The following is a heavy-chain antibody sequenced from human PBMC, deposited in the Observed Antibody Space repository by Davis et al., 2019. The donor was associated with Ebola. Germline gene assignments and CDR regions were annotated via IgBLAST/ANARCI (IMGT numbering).Heavy chain of an antibody. CDR1: GYTFTGYY. Sequence: ASVKVSCKASGYTFTGYYMHWVRQAPGQGLEWMGWINPNSGGTNYAQKFQGWVTMTRDTSISTAYMELSSLRSEDTAVYYCARDRVVPAAIFHYYYGMDVWGQGTTVTVSS. J-gene: IGHJ6*02. CDR3: ARDRVVPAAIFHYYYGMDV. D-gene: IGHD2-2*01. V-gene: IGHV1-2*04. CDR2: INPNSGGT.